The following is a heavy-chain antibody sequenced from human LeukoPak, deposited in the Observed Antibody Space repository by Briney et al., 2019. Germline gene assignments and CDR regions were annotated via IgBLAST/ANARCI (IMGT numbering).Heavy chain of an antibody. CDR1: GFTFSSYW. CDR3: ARGSYYYPY. D-gene: IGHD3-10*01. Sequence: GGSLRFSCAASGFTFSSYWMSWVRQAPGKGLEWVANIKQDGSEKYYVDSVKGRFTISRDNAKNSLYLQMYSLRADDTAVYYCARGSYYYPYWGQGTLVTVSS. CDR2: IKQDGSEK. J-gene: IGHJ4*02. V-gene: IGHV3-7*04.